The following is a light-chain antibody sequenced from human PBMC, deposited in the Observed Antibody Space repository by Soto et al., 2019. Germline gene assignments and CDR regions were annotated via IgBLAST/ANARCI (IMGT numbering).Light chain of an antibody. Sequence: ELGLTQSPGTLSLSPGERATLSCRARQSVSSSYLAWYQQKPGQAPRHLIYGASSRATGTPDRFSGSGSGTDFTLTISRLEPEDFAVYYCQQYGSSPPWTFGPGTKVEIK. V-gene: IGKV3-20*01. CDR2: GAS. CDR1: QSVSSSY. CDR3: QQYGSSPPWT. J-gene: IGKJ1*01.